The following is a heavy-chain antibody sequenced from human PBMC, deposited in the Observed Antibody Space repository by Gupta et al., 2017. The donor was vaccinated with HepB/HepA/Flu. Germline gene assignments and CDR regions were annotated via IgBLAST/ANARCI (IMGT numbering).Heavy chain of an antibody. V-gene: IGHV3-23*01. Sequence: EVQLLESGGGLVQPGGSLRLSCSASGFTFSSYAMSWVRQAPGKGLEWVSAISGIDGSTYNSDSVKGRFTISRDNSKNTLYLQMNSLRADDTAVYYCAKGHQLGRHFDYWGQGTLVTVSS. CDR1: GFTFSSYA. CDR2: ISGIDGST. CDR3: AKGHQLGRHFDY. J-gene: IGHJ4*02. D-gene: IGHD2-2*01.